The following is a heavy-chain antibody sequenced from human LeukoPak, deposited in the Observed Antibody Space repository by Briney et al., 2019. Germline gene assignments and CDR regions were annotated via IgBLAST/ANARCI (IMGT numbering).Heavy chain of an antibody. D-gene: IGHD4-17*01. V-gene: IGHV3-33*06. Sequence: PGRSLRLSCAASGFTFSSYGMHWVRQAPGKGLEWVAVIWYDGNSKYYADSVKGRFIISRDNSKNTLYLQMNSLRAEDTAVYFCAKDCPSYGDCHFDYWGQGTLVTVSS. J-gene: IGHJ4*02. CDR1: GFTFSSYG. CDR2: IWYDGNSK. CDR3: AKDCPSYGDCHFDY.